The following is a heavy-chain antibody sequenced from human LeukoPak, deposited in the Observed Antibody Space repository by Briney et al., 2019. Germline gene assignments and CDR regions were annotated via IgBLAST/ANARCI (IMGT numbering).Heavy chain of an antibody. CDR2: ISAYNGNT. Sequence: ASVKVSCKASGYTFTSYGISWVRQAPGQGLEWMGWISAYNGNTIYAQKLQGRVTMTTDTSTSTAYMELRSLRSDDTAVYYCARDTGRYYDILTGNPLGYWGQGTLVTVSS. CDR1: GYTFTSYG. V-gene: IGHV1-18*01. J-gene: IGHJ4*02. D-gene: IGHD3-9*01. CDR3: ARDTGRYYDILTGNPLGY.